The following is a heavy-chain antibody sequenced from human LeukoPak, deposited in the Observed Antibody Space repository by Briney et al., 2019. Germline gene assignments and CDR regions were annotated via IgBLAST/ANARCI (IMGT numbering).Heavy chain of an antibody. V-gene: IGHV4-61*01. CDR2: IYYSGST. D-gene: IGHD6-13*01. J-gene: IGHJ4*02. CDR3: ARASYSSTLDFHY. CDR1: GVSVSSGSYY. Sequence: SETLSLTCTVSGVSVSSGSYYWSWIRQPPGKGLEWIGYIYYSGSTNYNPSLKSRVTISVDTSKNQFSLKLSSVTAADTAVYYCARASYSSTLDFHYWGQGTLVTVSS.